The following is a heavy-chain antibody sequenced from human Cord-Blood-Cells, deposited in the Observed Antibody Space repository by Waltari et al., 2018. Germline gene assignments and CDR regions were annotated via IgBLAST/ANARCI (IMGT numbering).Heavy chain of an antibody. CDR1: GFTFSSYA. J-gene: IGHJ3*02. V-gene: IGHV3-23*01. CDR2: ISGSGGST. D-gene: IGHD2-15*01. Sequence: EVQLLESGGGLVQPGGSLRLSCAASGFTFSSYAMSWVRQAPGKVLEWVAAISGSGGSTYYADSVKGRFTISRDNSKNTLYLQMNSLRAEDTAVYYCEAANDAFDIWGQGTMVTVSS. CDR3: EAANDAFDI.